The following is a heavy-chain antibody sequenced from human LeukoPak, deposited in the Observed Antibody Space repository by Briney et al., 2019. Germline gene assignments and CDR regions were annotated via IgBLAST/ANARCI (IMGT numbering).Heavy chain of an antibody. CDR2: INHSGST. V-gene: IGHV4-34*01. CDR1: GGSFSGYY. D-gene: IGHD5-12*01. J-gene: IGHJ3*02. Sequence: PSETLSLTCAVYGGSFSGYYWSWIRQPPGKGLEWIGEINHSGSTNYNPSLKSRVTISVDTSKNQFSLKLTSVTAADTAVYFCARGRGDTYSINAFDMWGQGTMVTVSS. CDR3: ARGRGDTYSINAFDM.